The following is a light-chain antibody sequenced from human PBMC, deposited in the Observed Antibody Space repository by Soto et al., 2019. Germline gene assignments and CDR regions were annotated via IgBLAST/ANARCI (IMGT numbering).Light chain of an antibody. Sequence: EVVLTQSPATLSLSPGERATLSCRASQSVGSYLAWYQQKPGQAPRLLIYDASSRAPGVPARFSGSGSGTDFTLTISSLEPEDFAVYYCQQRSNLLPIPFGQGTRLEIK. CDR1: QSVGSY. CDR3: QQRSNLLPIP. V-gene: IGKV3-11*01. J-gene: IGKJ5*01. CDR2: DAS.